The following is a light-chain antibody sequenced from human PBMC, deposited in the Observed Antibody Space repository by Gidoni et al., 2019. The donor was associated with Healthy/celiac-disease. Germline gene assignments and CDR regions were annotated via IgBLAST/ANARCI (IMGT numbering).Light chain of an antibody. Sequence: DIQMTPSPSSLSASVGDRVTITCQASQDISNYLNWYQQKPGKAPKLLIYDASNLETGVPTRFSGSGSGTDFTFTISSLQPEDIATYYCQQYDNPITFGQGTRLEIK. CDR2: DAS. J-gene: IGKJ5*01. CDR3: QQYDNPIT. CDR1: QDISNY. V-gene: IGKV1-33*01.